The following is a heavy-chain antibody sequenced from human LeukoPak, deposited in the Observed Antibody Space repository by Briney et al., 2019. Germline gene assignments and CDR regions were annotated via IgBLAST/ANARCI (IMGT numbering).Heavy chain of an antibody. CDR2: INPNSGGT. V-gene: IGHV1-2*02. D-gene: IGHD1-26*01. J-gene: IGHJ3*02. CDR3: ARVASAYGSNYVAFDI. CDR1: GYTFTGYY. Sequence: ASVKVSCKASGYTFTGYYMHWVRQAPGQGLEWMGWINPNSGGTNYAQKFQGRVTMTRDTSISTAYMELSRLRSDDTAVYYCARVASAYGSNYVAFDIWGQGTMVTVSS.